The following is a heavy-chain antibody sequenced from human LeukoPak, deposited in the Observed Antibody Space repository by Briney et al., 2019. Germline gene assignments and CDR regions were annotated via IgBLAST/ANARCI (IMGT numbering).Heavy chain of an antibody. Sequence: GASVKVSCKASGGTFSSYAISWVRQAPGQGLEWMGGIIPIFGTANYAQKFQGRVTITADESTSTAYMELSSLRSEDTAVYYCARARDGYNPLFDYWGQGTLVTVSS. V-gene: IGHV1-69*13. CDR2: IIPIFGTA. CDR3: ARARDGYNPLFDY. J-gene: IGHJ4*02. D-gene: IGHD5-24*01. CDR1: GGTFSSYA.